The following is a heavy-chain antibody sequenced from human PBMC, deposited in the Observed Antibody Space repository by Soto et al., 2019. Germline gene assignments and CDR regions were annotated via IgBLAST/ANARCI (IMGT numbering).Heavy chain of an antibody. Sequence: SETLSLTCTVSGGSISSYYWSWIRQPPGKGLEWIGYIYYSGSTNYNPSLKSRVTISVDTSKNQFSLKLSSVTAADTAVYYCARVNYDYVWGSYRPLGAFDIWGQGIMVTVSS. CDR1: GGSISSYY. J-gene: IGHJ3*02. CDR3: ARVNYDYVWGSYRPLGAFDI. CDR2: IYYSGST. V-gene: IGHV4-59*01. D-gene: IGHD3-16*02.